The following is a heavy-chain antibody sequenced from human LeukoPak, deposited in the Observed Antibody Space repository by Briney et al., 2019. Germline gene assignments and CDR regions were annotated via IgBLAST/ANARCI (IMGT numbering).Heavy chain of an antibody. D-gene: IGHD6-19*01. CDR3: ARHHSSGWTRDAFDI. J-gene: IGHJ3*02. CDR1: GYSFTSYW. V-gene: IGHV5-51*01. Sequence: GESLKISCKGPGYSFTSYWIGWVRQMPGKGLEWMGIIFPSDSDTRYSPSFQGQVTISADKSISTAYLQWSSLKASDTAMYYCARHHSSGWTRDAFDIWGQGTMVTVSS. CDR2: IFPSDSDT.